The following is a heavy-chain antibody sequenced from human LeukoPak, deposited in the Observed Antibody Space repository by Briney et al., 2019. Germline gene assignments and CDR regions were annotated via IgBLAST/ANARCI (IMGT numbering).Heavy chain of an antibody. CDR2: INHSGST. CDR3: ARFAPGSGIGSYYGMDV. Sequence: TSETLSLTCAVYGGSFSGYYWSWIRQPPGKGLEWIGEINHSGSTNYNPSLKSRVTISVDTSKNQFSLKLSSVTAADTAVYYCARFAPGSGIGSYYGMDVWGQGTTVTVSS. V-gene: IGHV4-34*01. J-gene: IGHJ6*02. CDR1: GGSFSGYY. D-gene: IGHD3-10*01.